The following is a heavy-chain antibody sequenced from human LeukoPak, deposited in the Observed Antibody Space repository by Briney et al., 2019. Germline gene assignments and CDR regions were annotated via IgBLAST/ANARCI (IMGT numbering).Heavy chain of an antibody. J-gene: IGHJ4*02. Sequence: GAPVKVSCKASDYTFDSYGITWVRQAPGQRLEWLGWISADNGATDFGQKVQGRVTLTTDTSTNTAYMELRSLRSDDTAVYYCVTPLPHYCSGTNCPLRYWGQGTLVTVSS. CDR3: VTPLPHYCSGTNCPLRY. CDR1: DYTFDSYG. D-gene: IGHD2-2*01. CDR2: ISADNGAT. V-gene: IGHV1-18*01.